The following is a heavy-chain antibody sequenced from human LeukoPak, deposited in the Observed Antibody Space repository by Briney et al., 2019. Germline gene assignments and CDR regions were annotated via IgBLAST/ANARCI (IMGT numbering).Heavy chain of an antibody. V-gene: IGHV3-23*01. D-gene: IGHD5-18*01. J-gene: IGHJ4*02. Sequence: GGSLRLSCVPSGITFSNSALSWVRQAPGKGLEWVSTITKSGDQTHYADSVRGLFTISRDIFKNTLYLQMNSLRAEDTAVYYCARAARYSYGLDLPYYFDYWGQGALVTVSS. CDR3: ARAARYSYGLDLPYYFDY. CDR2: ITKSGDQT. CDR1: GITFSNSA.